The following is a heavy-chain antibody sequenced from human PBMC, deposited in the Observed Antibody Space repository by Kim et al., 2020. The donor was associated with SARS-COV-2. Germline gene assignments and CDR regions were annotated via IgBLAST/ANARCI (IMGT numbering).Heavy chain of an antibody. D-gene: IGHD3-10*01. CDR1: GYTFTSYG. CDR2: ISAYNGNT. Sequence: ASVKVSCKASGYTFTSYGISWVRQAPGQGLEWMGWISAYNGNTNYAQKLQGRVTMTTDTSTSTAYMELRSLRSDDTAVYYCARDFKTYYYGSGIYWFDPWGQGTLVTVSS. CDR3: ARDFKTYYYGSGIYWFDP. J-gene: IGHJ5*02. V-gene: IGHV1-18*04.